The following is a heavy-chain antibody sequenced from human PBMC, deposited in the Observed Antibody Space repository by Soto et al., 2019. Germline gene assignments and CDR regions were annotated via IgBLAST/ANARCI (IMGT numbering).Heavy chain of an antibody. Sequence: QVQLVQSGAEVKKPGSSVTVSCKASGGTFSSYTISWVRQAPGQGLEWMGRIIPILGIANYAQKFQGRVTITADKSTSTAYMELSSLRSEDTAVYYCAYAYYYDSSGYLYYFDYWGQGTLVTVSS. CDR2: IIPILGIA. D-gene: IGHD3-22*01. J-gene: IGHJ4*02. CDR1: GGTFSSYT. CDR3: AYAYYYDSSGYLYYFDY. V-gene: IGHV1-69*02.